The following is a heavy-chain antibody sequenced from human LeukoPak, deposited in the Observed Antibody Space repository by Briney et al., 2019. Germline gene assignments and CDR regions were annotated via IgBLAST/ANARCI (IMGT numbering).Heavy chain of an antibody. D-gene: IGHD3-10*01. V-gene: IGHV4-34*01. CDR2: INHSGST. CDR3: ARRLLWFGEFGG. J-gene: IGHJ4*02. CDR1: GGSFSGYY. Sequence: SETLSLTCAVYGGSFSGYYWSWIRQPPGKGLEWIGEINHSGSTNYNPSLKSRVTISVDTSKNQFSLKLSSVTAADTAVYYCARRLLWFGEFGGWGQGTLVTVSS.